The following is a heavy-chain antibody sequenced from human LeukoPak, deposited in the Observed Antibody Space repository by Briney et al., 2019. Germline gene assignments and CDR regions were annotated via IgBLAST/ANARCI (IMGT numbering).Heavy chain of an antibody. Sequence: PSETLSLTCTVPGGSISSYYWSWIRQPPGKGLEWIGYIYTSGSTNYNPSLKSRVTISVDTSKNQFSLKLSSVTAADTAVYYCARSIAASYYFDYWGQGTLVTVSS. CDR1: GGSISSYY. J-gene: IGHJ4*02. D-gene: IGHD6-6*01. CDR3: ARSIAASYYFDY. CDR2: IYTSGST. V-gene: IGHV4-4*09.